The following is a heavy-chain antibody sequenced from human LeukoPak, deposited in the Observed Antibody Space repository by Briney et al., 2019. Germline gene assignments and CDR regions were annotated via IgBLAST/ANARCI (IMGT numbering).Heavy chain of an antibody. Sequence: PGGSLRLSCAVSGFTLSDHFMDWARQAPGKGLEWVGRSRNKANSYSTEYAASVKGRFTISRDDSENSLYPQMDSLKTEDTAVYYCARVMTSLGGWGQGTLVTVSS. D-gene: IGHD3-16*01. CDR3: ARVMTSLGG. V-gene: IGHV3-72*01. J-gene: IGHJ4*02. CDR1: GFTLSDHF. CDR2: SRNKANSYST.